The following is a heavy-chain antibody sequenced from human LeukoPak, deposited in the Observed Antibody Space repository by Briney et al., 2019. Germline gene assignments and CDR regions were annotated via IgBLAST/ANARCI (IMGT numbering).Heavy chain of an antibody. D-gene: IGHD1-26*01. J-gene: IGHJ4*02. V-gene: IGHV3-9*01. CDR2: ISWNSGSI. CDR3: AKDLMGATLYYFDY. Sequence: GGSPRLSCAASGFTFDDYAMHWVRQAPGKGLEWVSGISWNSGSIGYADSVKGRFTISRDNAKNSLYLQMNSLRAEDTALYYCAKDLMGATLYYFDYWGQGTLVTVSS. CDR1: GFTFDDYA.